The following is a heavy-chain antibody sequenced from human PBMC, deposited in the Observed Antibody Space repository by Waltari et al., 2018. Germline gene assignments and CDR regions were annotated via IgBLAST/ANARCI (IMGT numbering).Heavy chain of an antibody. D-gene: IGHD3-3*01. Sequence: EVQLVESGGGLVQPGGSLKLACAASGFTLSGSAVHWVRQASGKGLEWGGRVRSKANGLAIAYAASVEGRFIISRDDSKNTAYLQMNSLKAEDTAVYYCTSLEEVFLYYMNVWGKGTTVTISS. J-gene: IGHJ6*03. V-gene: IGHV3-73*02. CDR2: VRSKANGLAI. CDR1: GFTLSGSA. CDR3: TSLEEVFLYYMNV.